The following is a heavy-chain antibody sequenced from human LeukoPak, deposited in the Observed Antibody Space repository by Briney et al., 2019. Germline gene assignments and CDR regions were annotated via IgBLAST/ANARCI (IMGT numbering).Heavy chain of an antibody. V-gene: IGHV3-23*01. CDR3: AKDHLYSSSSYFDY. D-gene: IGHD6-6*01. Sequence: GSLRLSCAASGLTFSSYAMSWVRQAPGKGLEWVSAISGSGGSTYYADSVKGRFTISRDNSKNTLYLQMNSLRAEDTAVYYCAKDHLYSSSSYFDYWGQGTLVTVSS. CDR1: GLTFSSYA. J-gene: IGHJ4*02. CDR2: ISGSGGST.